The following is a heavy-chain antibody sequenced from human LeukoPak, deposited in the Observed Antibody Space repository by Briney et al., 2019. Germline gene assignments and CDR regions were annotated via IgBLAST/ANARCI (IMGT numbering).Heavy chain of an antibody. CDR3: ARWGKYYYDSSGYYY. Sequence: GASVKVSCKASVYTFIAYYIHWVRQAPGQGLEWMGWIHPNSGGTKYAQRFQGRVTVTRDTSISTVYMELSRLRSDDTAVYYCARWGKYYYDSSGYYYWGQGTLVSVSS. CDR1: VYTFIAYY. V-gene: IGHV1-2*02. D-gene: IGHD3-22*01. CDR2: IHPNSGGT. J-gene: IGHJ4*02.